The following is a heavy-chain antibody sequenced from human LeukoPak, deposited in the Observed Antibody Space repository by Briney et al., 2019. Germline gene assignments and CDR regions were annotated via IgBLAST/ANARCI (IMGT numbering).Heavy chain of an antibody. CDR3: ARAGGSVGWYGTIDS. CDR2: LYTSGTT. Sequence: PSETLSLTCTVSGGSISSGSYYWTWLRQPAGQGLEWIVHLYTSGTTSYNPSLQSRVTISADTSKHQFSLRLTSVTAADTAVYYCARAGGSVGWYGTIDSWGQGTLVTVSS. D-gene: IGHD6-19*01. V-gene: IGHV4-61*09. J-gene: IGHJ4*02. CDR1: GGSISSGSYY.